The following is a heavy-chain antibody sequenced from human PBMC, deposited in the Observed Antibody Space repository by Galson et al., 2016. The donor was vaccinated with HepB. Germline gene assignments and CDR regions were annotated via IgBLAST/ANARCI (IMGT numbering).Heavy chain of an antibody. CDR1: GFTFSSYG. CDR3: AREGLHLGELSAQFDY. Sequence: SLRLSCAASGFTFSSYGMHWVRQAPGKGLEWVAVISYDGSNKYYADSVKGRFTISRDNSKNTLYLQMNSLRAEDTAVYYCAREGLHLGELSAQFDYWGQGTLVTVSS. V-gene: IGHV3-30*03. D-gene: IGHD3-16*02. CDR2: ISYDGSNK. J-gene: IGHJ4*02.